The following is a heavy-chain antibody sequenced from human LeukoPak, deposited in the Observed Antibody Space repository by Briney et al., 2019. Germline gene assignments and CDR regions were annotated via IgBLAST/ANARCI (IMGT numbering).Heavy chain of an antibody. CDR1: GGSFSGYY. V-gene: IGHV4-34*01. Sequence: PSETLSLTCAVYGGSFSGYYWSWIRQPPGKGLEWIGEINHSGSTNCNPSLKSRVTISVDTSKNQFSLKLSSVTAADTAVYYCARGRGWNDGSRVKRLYGMDVWGQGTTVTVSS. CDR2: INHSGST. CDR3: ARGRGWNDGSRVKRLYGMDV. J-gene: IGHJ6*02. D-gene: IGHD1-1*01.